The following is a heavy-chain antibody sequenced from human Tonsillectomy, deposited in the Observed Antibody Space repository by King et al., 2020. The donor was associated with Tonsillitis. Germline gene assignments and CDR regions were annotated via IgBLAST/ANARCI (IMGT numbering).Heavy chain of an antibody. CDR1: GFTFRSYG. J-gene: IGHJ4*02. CDR2: IWYDGSDQ. D-gene: IGHD2-8*01. V-gene: IGHV3-30*02. Sequence: VQLVESGGGVVQPGGSLRLSCAASGFTFRSYGMHWVRQAPGKGLEWVAFIWYDGSDQYYLDSVKGRFTISRDNSKNTLYLQMNSLRDEDTAVYYCAKVGGQGYCTTSSCYGYYFDSWGQGTLVTVSS. CDR3: AKVGGQGYCTTSSCYGYYFDS.